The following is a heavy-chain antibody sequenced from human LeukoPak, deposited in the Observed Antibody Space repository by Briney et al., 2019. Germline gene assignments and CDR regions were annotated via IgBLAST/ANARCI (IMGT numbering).Heavy chain of an antibody. Sequence: GGSLRLSCAASGFTFDDYAMHWVRQAQGKGLEWVSGISWNSGSIVYADSVKGRLTISRDNAKNSLYLQMNSLRAEDTALYYCAKDMGYCSGGSCYGMDVWGQGTTVTVSS. CDR2: ISWNSGSI. CDR1: GFTFDDYA. CDR3: AKDMGYCSGGSCYGMDV. D-gene: IGHD2-15*01. J-gene: IGHJ6*02. V-gene: IGHV3-9*01.